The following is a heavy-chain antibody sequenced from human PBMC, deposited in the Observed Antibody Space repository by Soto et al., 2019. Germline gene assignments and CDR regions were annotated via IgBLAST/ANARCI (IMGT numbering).Heavy chain of an antibody. CDR3: AGFSGYDGDPITNYYMAF. CDR1: GGSFSGYY. J-gene: IGHJ6*03. V-gene: IGHV4-34*01. D-gene: IGHD4-17*01. Sequence: SETLSLTCAVYGGSFSGYYWSWIRQPPGMGLEWIASISYTGNTYYNPSLTSRAAISGDTSKNQFSLKLSFVTAVDTALYYFAGFSGYDGDPITNYYMAFWGNGATVTVSS. CDR2: ISYTGNT.